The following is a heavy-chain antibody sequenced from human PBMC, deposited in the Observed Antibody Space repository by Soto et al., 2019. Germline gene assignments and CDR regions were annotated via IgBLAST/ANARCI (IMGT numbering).Heavy chain of an antibody. CDR1: GFTFDDYA. Sequence: EVPLVESGGGLVQPGRSLRLSCAASGFTFDDYAMHWVRQAPGKGLEWVSGISWNSGTIGYADSVKGRFTISRDNAKNSLYLQMNSLRAEDTALYYCAKDSGSGRYHYYYGMDVWGQGTTVTVSS. J-gene: IGHJ6*02. CDR3: AKDSGSGRYHYYYGMDV. V-gene: IGHV3-9*01. CDR2: ISWNSGTI. D-gene: IGHD6-19*01.